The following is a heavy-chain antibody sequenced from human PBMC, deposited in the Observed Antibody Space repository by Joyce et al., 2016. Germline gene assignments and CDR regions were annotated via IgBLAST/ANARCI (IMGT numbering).Heavy chain of an antibody. CDR3: ARGGGQLVGAYHYHHMDV. CDR2: MNHSRVHT. J-gene: IGHJ6*03. CDR1: GYIFTDYD. V-gene: IGHV1-8*03. D-gene: IGHD6-6*01. Sequence: QVQLVQSGAEVRKPGASVKVSCKASGYIFTDYDINWVRQASGQGPEWMGWMNHSRVHTGYAQKFQGRVTFTRNTSISTAYMDVSSLRSEDTAVYYCARGGGQLVGAYHYHHMDVWGKGTTVTVSS.